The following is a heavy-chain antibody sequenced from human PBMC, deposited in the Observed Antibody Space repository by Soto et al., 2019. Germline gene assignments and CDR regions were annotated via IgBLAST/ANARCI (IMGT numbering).Heavy chain of an antibody. J-gene: IGHJ4*02. CDR1: GYTFTSYG. CDR3: ARVSRGYSGYAPFDY. D-gene: IGHD5-12*01. Sequence: ASVKVSCKASGYTFTSYGISWVRQAPGQGLEWMGWISAYNGNTNYAQKLQGRVTMTTDTSTSTAYMELRSLRSDDTAVYYCARVSRGYSGYAPFDYWGQGTLVTVYS. CDR2: ISAYNGNT. V-gene: IGHV1-18*04.